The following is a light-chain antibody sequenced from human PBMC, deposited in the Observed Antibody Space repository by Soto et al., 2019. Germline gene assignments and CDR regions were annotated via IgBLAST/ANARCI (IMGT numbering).Light chain of an antibody. V-gene: IGKV1-27*01. CDR3: QSYTGAPWT. CDR1: QGISTY. J-gene: IGKJ1*01. Sequence: DIQMTQSPSSLSASVGDRVTITCRASQGISTYLVWYQQKPGTVPKLLIFAASTLQSGVPSRFSGSGSGTDFTLNISSLQPEDVATYYCQSYTGAPWTFGQGTKVEI. CDR2: AAS.